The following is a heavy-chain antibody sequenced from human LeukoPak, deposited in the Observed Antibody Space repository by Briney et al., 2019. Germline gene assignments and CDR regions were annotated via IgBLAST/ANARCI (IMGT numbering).Heavy chain of an antibody. CDR2: IYYSGST. V-gene: IGHV4-30-4*08. CDR1: GGSISSGDYY. Sequence: PSQTLSLTCTVSGGSISSGDYYWSWIRQPPGKGLEGIGYIYYSGSTYYNPSLKSRVTISVDTSKNQFSLKLSSVTAADTAVYYCARGEGTIFGVVTPHYYMDVWGKGTTVTVSS. D-gene: IGHD3-3*01. CDR3: ARGEGTIFGVVTPHYYMDV. J-gene: IGHJ6*03.